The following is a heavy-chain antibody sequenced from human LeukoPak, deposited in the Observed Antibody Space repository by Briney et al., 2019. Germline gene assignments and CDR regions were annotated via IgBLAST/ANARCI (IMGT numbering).Heavy chain of an antibody. Sequence: ASVKVSCKASGYTFTTHYMHWVRQAPGQGLEWMGIINPSSGGTSYAQKFQGRVTMTRDTSTRTVYMDLSSLRSEDTAVYYCARSDDSHGSDYWGQGTLVTVSS. J-gene: IGHJ4*02. V-gene: IGHV1-46*01. CDR2: INPSSGGT. CDR1: GYTFTTHY. D-gene: IGHD3-10*01. CDR3: ARSDDSHGSDY.